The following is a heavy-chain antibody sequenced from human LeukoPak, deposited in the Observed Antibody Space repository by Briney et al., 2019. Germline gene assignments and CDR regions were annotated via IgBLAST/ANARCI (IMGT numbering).Heavy chain of an antibody. CDR3: ARAGSFWHYVY. CDR2: IKQDGSEK. D-gene: IGHD1-7*01. J-gene: IGHJ4*02. Sequence: GGSLRLSCAASGFTFSGFWMSWVRQTPGKGLEWVANIKQDGSEKYYVDSVKGRFTISRDNAKNSLSLQMNSLRVEDTAVYYCARAGSFWHYVYWGQGTLVTVSS. CDR1: GFTFSGFW. V-gene: IGHV3-7*01.